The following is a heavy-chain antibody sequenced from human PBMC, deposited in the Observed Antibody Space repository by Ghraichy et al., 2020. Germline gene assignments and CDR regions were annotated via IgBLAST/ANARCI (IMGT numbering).Heavy chain of an antibody. V-gene: IGHV3-21*01. J-gene: IGHJ4*02. CDR1: GFTFSSYS. D-gene: IGHD2-2*01. CDR3: ARQYCSSTSCYLDLDY. CDR2: ISSSSYI. Sequence: LTCATSGFTFSSYSMNWVRQAPGKGLEWVSSISSSSYISYADSVKGRFTISRDNAKNSLYLQMNSLRAGDTAVYYCARQYCSSTSCYLDLDYWGQGSLVTVSS.